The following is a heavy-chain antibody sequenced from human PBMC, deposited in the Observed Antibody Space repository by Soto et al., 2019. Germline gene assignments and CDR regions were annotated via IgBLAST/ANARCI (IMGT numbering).Heavy chain of an antibody. D-gene: IGHD5-18*01. J-gene: IGHJ4*02. Sequence: QVQLQESGPGLVKPSETLSLTCTVSGGSISSYYWSWIRQPPGKGLEWIEYIYYSGSTNYNPSLKSRVTISVDTSKNQFSLKLSSVTAADTAVYYCARHKGAMVNFDYWGQGTLVTVSS. V-gene: IGHV4-59*08. CDR3: ARHKGAMVNFDY. CDR2: IYYSGST. CDR1: GGSISSYY.